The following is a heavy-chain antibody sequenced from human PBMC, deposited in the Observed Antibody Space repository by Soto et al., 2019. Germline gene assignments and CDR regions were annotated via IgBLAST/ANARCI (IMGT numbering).Heavy chain of an antibody. V-gene: IGHV4-34*01. D-gene: IGHD2-15*01. CDR2: INHRGST. CDR3: ARGNVVRVNATRYRHRWFDT. Sequence: SETLSLTCDVYNGSFSGYYWSWIRQPPGKGLEWIGEINHRGSTIYNPSLKSRVTISVDTSNNHFSLKLTSVTAADTAVYFCARGNVVRVNATRYRHRWFDTWGQGTLVTVSS. J-gene: IGHJ5*02. CDR1: NGSFSGYY.